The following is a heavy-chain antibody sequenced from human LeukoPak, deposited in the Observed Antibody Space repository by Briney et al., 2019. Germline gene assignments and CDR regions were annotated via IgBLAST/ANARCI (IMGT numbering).Heavy chain of an antibody. CDR1: GYTFTNYY. Sequence: EASVKVSCKASGYTFTNYYIHWVRQAPGQGLEWMAIINPFNGDTTHAQRFQGRLTLTSDTSTSTVDVELTSLRSEDTAVYYCARDGRYRSGWSFDYWGQGTLVNVSS. D-gene: IGHD6-19*01. CDR3: ARDGRYRSGWSFDY. J-gene: IGHJ4*02. CDR2: INPFNGDT. V-gene: IGHV1-46*01.